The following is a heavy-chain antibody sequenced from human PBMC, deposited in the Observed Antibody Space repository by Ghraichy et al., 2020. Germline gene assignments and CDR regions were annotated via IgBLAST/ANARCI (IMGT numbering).Heavy chain of an antibody. Sequence: GGSLRLSCAASGFTFSSYSMNWVRQAPGKGLEWVSSISSSSSCIYYADSVKGRFTISRDNAKNSLYLQMNSLRAEDTAVYYCERGGELGYYYGMDVWGQGTTVTVSS. J-gene: IGHJ6*02. CDR2: ISSSSSCI. V-gene: IGHV3-21*01. CDR3: ERGGELGYYYGMDV. CDR1: GFTFSSYS. D-gene: IGHD1-7*01.